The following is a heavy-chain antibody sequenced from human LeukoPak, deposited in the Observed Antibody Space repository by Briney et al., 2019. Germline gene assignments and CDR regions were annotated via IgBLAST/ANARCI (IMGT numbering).Heavy chain of an antibody. CDR2: FDPEDGET. V-gene: IGHV1-24*01. J-gene: IGHJ4*02. Sequence: ASVRVSCKVSGYTLTELSMHWVRQAPGKGLEWMGGFDPEDGETIYAQKFQGRVTMTEDTSTDTAYMELSSLRSEDTAVYYCATVSELRVGLFDYWGQGTLVTVSS. CDR1: GYTLTELS. CDR3: ATVSELRVGLFDY. D-gene: IGHD1-26*01.